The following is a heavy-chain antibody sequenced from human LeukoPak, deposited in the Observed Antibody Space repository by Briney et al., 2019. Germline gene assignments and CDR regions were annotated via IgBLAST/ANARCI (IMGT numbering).Heavy chain of an antibody. D-gene: IGHD3-22*01. CDR2: IIPIFGTA. Sequence: GASVKVSCKASGGTFSSYAISWVRQAPGQGLEWMGGIIPIFGTANYAQKFQGRVTITADESTSTAYMELSSLRSEDTAVYYCARDSVDSSGYYSLNYYYGMDVWGQGTTATVSS. V-gene: IGHV1-69*13. CDR1: GGTFSSYA. J-gene: IGHJ6*02. CDR3: ARDSVDSSGYYSLNYYYGMDV.